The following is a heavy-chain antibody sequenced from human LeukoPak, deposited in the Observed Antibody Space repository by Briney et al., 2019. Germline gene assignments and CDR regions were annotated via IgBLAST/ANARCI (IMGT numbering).Heavy chain of an antibody. CDR3: ARAYSSSWYFNWFDP. CDR1: GYSISSGYY. Sequence: SETLSLTCTVSGYSISSGYYWGWIRQPPGKGLEWIGSIYHSGSTYYNPSLKSRVTISVDTSKNQFSLKLSSVTAADTAVYYCARAYSSSWYFNWFDPWGQGTLVTVSS. J-gene: IGHJ5*02. D-gene: IGHD6-13*01. V-gene: IGHV4-38-2*02. CDR2: IYHSGST.